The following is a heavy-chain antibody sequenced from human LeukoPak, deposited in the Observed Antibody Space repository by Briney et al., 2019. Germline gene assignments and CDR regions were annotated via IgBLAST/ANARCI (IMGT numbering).Heavy chain of an antibody. CDR1: GGSISSGGYY. V-gene: IGHV4-31*03. D-gene: IGHD3-9*01. CDR2: IYYSGST. Sequence: SQTLSLTCTVSGGSISSGGYYWSWIRQHPGKGLEWIGYIYYSGSTYYNPSLKSRVTISVDTSKNQFSLKLSSATAADTAVYYCAPYDILTGYRFDPWGQGTLVTVSS. CDR3: APYDILTGYRFDP. J-gene: IGHJ5*02.